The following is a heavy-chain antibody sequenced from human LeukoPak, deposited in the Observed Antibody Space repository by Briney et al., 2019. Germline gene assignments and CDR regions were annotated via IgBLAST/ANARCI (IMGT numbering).Heavy chain of an antibody. J-gene: IGHJ3*02. CDR3: ARVWVTAIPDDAFDI. V-gene: IGHV1-2*02. D-gene: IGHD2-21*02. Sequence: ASVKVSCKASGNTFTGYYMHWVRQAPGQGLEWMGWINPNSGGTNYAQKFQGRVTMTRDTSISTAYMELSRLRSDDTAVYYCARVWVTAIPDDAFDIWGQGTMVTVSS. CDR1: GNTFTGYY. CDR2: INPNSGGT.